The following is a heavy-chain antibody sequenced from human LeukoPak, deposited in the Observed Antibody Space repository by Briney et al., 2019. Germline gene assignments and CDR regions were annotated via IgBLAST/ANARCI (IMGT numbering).Heavy chain of an antibody. CDR1: GFTFSDYY. V-gene: IGHV3-11*01. J-gene: IGHJ6*02. Sequence: GGSLRLSCAASGFTFSDYYMSWIRQAPGKGLEWVSYISSSGSTIYYADSVKGRFTISRDNAKNSLYLQMNSLRAEDTAVYYCARGSELLWFGELLAHYYYYGMDVWGQGTTVTVSS. CDR2: ISSSGSTI. CDR3: ARGSELLWFGELLAHYYYYGMDV. D-gene: IGHD3-10*01.